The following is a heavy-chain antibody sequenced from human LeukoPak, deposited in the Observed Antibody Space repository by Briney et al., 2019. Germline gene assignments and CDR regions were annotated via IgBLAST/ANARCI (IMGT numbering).Heavy chain of an antibody. V-gene: IGHV4-34*01. CDR2: INHSGST. J-gene: IGHJ4*02. CDR3: AFYDSSGYYSLFDY. CDR1: GGSFSGYY. D-gene: IGHD3-22*01. Sequence: SETLSLTCAVYGGSFSGYYWSWIRQPPGKGLEWTGEINHSGSTNYNPSLKSRVTISVDTSKNQFSLKLSSVTAADTAVYYCAFYDSSGYYSLFDYWGQGTLVTVSS.